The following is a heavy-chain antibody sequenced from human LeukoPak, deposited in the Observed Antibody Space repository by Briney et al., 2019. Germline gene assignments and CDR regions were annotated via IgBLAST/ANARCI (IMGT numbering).Heavy chain of an antibody. Sequence: GGSLRLSCAASGFTFSSYAMSWVRQAPGKGLEWVSAISGSGGSTYYADSVKGRFTISRDNSKNTLYLQMNSLRAEDTAVYYCTRDPAYCGSTSCYPYYFDYWGQGTLVTVSS. CDR1: GFTFSSYA. CDR2: ISGSGGST. D-gene: IGHD2-2*01. J-gene: IGHJ4*02. CDR3: TRDPAYCGSTSCYPYYFDY. V-gene: IGHV3-23*01.